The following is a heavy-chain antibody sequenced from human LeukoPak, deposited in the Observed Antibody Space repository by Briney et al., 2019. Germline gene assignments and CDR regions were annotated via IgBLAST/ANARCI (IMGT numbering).Heavy chain of an antibody. D-gene: IGHD5-24*01. Sequence: GGSLRLSCAASGFTFSSYAMHWVRQAPGKGLEWVAVTSYDGGNKYYADSVKGRFTISRDNSKNTLYLQMNSLSAEDTAVYYCARDGSRDGYNPYYYYYYYMDVWGKGTTVTVSS. CDR1: GFTFSSYA. V-gene: IGHV3-30*04. J-gene: IGHJ6*03. CDR2: TSYDGGNK. CDR3: ARDGSRDGYNPYYYYYYYMDV.